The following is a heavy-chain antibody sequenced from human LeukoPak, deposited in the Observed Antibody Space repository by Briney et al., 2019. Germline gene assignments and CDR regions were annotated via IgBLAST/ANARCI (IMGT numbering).Heavy chain of an antibody. Sequence: SETLSLTCTVSGGSVSSTHYWGWIRQPPGKGLEWIGSIYYGGSTYYNASLRSRVTTSVDTSKNQFSLKLSSVTAADTAVYYCARGASYGYNYYYYMDVWGKGTTVTVSS. V-gene: IGHV4-39*07. D-gene: IGHD5-18*01. CDR2: IYYGGST. CDR1: GGSVSSTHY. J-gene: IGHJ6*03. CDR3: ARGASYGYNYYYYMDV.